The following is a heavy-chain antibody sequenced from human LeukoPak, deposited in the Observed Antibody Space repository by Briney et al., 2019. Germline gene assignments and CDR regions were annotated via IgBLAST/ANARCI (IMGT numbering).Heavy chain of an antibody. V-gene: IGHV3-23*01. CDR3: AGEGSTVVIHAFDV. D-gene: IGHD2-21*01. J-gene: IGHJ3*01. Sequence: GGSLRLSCAAPGFTFSNYGMSSVRQAPRKGLEWVSGISGTGDTTFYADSVKGRFTISRDNSKNTRYLQMNSLRAEDTAVYFCAGEGSTVVIHAFDVWGQGTMVTVSS. CDR1: GFTFSNYG. CDR2: ISGTGDTT.